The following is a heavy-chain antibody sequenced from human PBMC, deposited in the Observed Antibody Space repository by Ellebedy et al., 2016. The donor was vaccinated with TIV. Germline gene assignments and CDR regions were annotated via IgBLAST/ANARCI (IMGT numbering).Heavy chain of an antibody. Sequence: GESLKISCAASGFTFSSYSFHWVRQVPGKGLERVALISHDGSHKYYADSVKGRFTISRDNPQSTLYLHMNSLRPEDTAVYSCARGSRGASYHSEFDYWGQGTLVTVSS. CDR3: ARGSRGASYHSEFDY. J-gene: IGHJ4*02. CDR2: ISHDGSHK. CDR1: GFTFSSYS. D-gene: IGHD3-10*01. V-gene: IGHV3-30*03.